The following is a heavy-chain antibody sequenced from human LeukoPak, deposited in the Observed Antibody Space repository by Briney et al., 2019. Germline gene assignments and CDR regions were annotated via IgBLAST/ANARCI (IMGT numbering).Heavy chain of an antibody. Sequence: SGVSLRLSCAASGFTFSSYAMSWVRQAPGKGLEWVSGISGSGGSTYYADSVKGRFTISRDNSKNTLYLQMNSLRAEDTAVYYCAKMAATSRSLFDYWGQGTLVTVSP. CDR3: AKMAATSRSLFDY. D-gene: IGHD6-25*01. J-gene: IGHJ4*02. V-gene: IGHV3-23*01. CDR1: GFTFSSYA. CDR2: ISGSGGST.